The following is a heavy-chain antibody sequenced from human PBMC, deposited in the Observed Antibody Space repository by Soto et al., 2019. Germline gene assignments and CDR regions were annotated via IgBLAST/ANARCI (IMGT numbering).Heavy chain of an antibody. CDR1: GYTFTSYA. CDR2: INAGNGNT. J-gene: IGHJ4*02. Sequence: QVQLVQSGAEVKKPGASVKVSCKASGYTFTSYAMHWVRQSPGQRLEWMGWINAGNGNTKYSQKFQGRVTITRDTSASTAYMELSSLRSEDTAVYYCARDRGYLVFDYWGQGTLVTVSS. CDR3: ARDRGYLVFDY. D-gene: IGHD5-12*01. V-gene: IGHV1-3*01.